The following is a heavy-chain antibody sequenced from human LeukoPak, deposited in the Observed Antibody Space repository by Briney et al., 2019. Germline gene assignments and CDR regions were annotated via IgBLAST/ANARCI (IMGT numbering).Heavy chain of an antibody. CDR3: ATFTGTTAY. D-gene: IGHD1-7*01. J-gene: IGHJ4*02. V-gene: IGHV1-2*02. Sequence: GASVKVSCKASGYVFTTYHIHWVRQAPGQGLELVGWINPNTGGAKHVQKFQGRVTMTRDTSIATAYMELSGLRSDDTALYFCATFTGTTAYWGQGTLVTVSS. CDR2: INPNTGGA. CDR1: GYVFTTYH.